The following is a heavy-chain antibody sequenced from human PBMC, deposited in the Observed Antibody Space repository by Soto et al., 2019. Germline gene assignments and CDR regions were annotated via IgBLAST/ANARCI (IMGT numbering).Heavy chain of an antibody. CDR3: ARSSSGTTYYYYGMDV. V-gene: IGHV5-51*01. CDR2: IYPGDSDT. Sequence: GESLKISCKGSGYSFTSYWIGWVRQMPGKGLEWMGIIYPGDSDTRYSPSFQGQVTTSADKSISTAYLQWSSLKASDTAMYYCARSSSGTTYYYYGMDVWGQGTTVTVSS. CDR1: GYSFTSYW. J-gene: IGHJ6*02. D-gene: IGHD1-7*01.